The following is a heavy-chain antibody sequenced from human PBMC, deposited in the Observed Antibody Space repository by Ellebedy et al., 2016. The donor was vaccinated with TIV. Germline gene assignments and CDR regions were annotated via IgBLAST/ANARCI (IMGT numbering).Heavy chain of an antibody. D-gene: IGHD2-15*01. CDR1: GFTFSNHW. V-gene: IGHV3-7*04. J-gene: IGHJ4*02. Sequence: GESLKISXAASGFTFSNHWMSWVRQVPGKGLEWVANIKQDGSEKYYVDSVKGRFTISRDNAKNSLYLQMNSLRTEDTAVYYCARAIGAGDGKWGQGALVTVSS. CDR2: IKQDGSEK. CDR3: ARAIGAGDGK.